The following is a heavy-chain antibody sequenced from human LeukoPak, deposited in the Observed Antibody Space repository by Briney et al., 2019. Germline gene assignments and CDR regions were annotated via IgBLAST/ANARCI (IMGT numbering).Heavy chain of an antibody. CDR1: GYTFTTYN. CDR2: ISGYNGNT. CDR3: ARVVITIFGVVGYFDY. V-gene: IGHV1-18*01. J-gene: IGHJ4*02. Sequence: ASVKVSCKASGYTFTTYNINWVRQAPGQGLEWMGWISGYNGNTNYAQKLQGRVTMTTDTSTSTAYMELRSLRSDDTAVYYCARVVITIFGVVGYFDYWGQGTLVTVSS. D-gene: IGHD3-3*01.